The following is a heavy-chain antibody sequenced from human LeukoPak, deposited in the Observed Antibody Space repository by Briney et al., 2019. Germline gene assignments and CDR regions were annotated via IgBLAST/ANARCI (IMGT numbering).Heavy chain of an antibody. J-gene: IGHJ4*02. CDR1: GFTFSSYA. CDR3: AALLGGPHPGY. Sequence: GGSLRLSCAVSGFTFSSYAMSWVRQAPGKGLEWVSSISISSNYIYYADSVKGRFTISRDNAENSLYLQMNSLRAEDTAVYYCAALLGGPHPGYWGQGTLVTVSS. D-gene: IGHD7-27*01. V-gene: IGHV3-21*01. CDR2: ISISSNYI.